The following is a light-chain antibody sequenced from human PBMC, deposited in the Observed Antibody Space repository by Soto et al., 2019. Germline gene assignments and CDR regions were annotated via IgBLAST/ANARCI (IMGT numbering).Light chain of an antibody. V-gene: IGKV3-11*01. Sequence: EIVLTQSPATLSLSPGERATLSCRASQSVSNYLAWYQQKPGQAPRLLIYDASNSATGIPARFSVSGSGTDFPLPISSLEPEDVAVYYCQQRSDWPPLTFGGGTKVEIK. CDR1: QSVSNY. CDR2: DAS. CDR3: QQRSDWPPLT. J-gene: IGKJ4*01.